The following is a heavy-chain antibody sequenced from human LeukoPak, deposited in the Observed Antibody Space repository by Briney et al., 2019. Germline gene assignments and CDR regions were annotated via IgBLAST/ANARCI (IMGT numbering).Heavy chain of an antibody. CDR3: AREGGYYDSNGYYLTFDY. J-gene: IGHJ4*02. Sequence: GGSPRLSCAVSGFTFSSYSMSWVRQAPGKGLEWVSSISSSSYIYYADSVKGRFTISRDNAENSLFLQMNSLRAEDTAVYYCAREGGYYDSNGYYLTFDYWGQGTLVTVSS. CDR1: GFTFSSYS. CDR2: ISSSSYI. V-gene: IGHV3-21*01. D-gene: IGHD3-22*01.